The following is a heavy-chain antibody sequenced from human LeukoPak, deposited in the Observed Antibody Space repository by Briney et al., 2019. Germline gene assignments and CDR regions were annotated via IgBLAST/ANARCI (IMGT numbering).Heavy chain of an antibody. CDR1: GFTVSNTY. CDR2: ISYDGSNK. Sequence: GGSLRLSCAASGFTVSNTYMSWVRQAPGKGLEWVAVISYDGSNKYYADSVKGRFTISRDNSRNTMYLQMDSLRAEDTAVYYCAKEYDSGGYGANFDYWGQGTLVTVSS. V-gene: IGHV3-30*18. D-gene: IGHD3-10*01. J-gene: IGHJ4*02. CDR3: AKEYDSGGYGANFDY.